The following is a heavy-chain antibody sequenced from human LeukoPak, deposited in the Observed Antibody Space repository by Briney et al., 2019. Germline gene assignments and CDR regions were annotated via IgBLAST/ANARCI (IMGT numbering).Heavy chain of an antibody. CDR3: ARPPPAAAGKRGTGYYYMDV. CDR1: GYTFTSYD. CDR2: MNPNSGNT. Sequence: ASVKVSCKASGYTFTSYDINWVRQATGQGLEWMGWMNPNSGNTGYAQKFQGRVTMTRNTSISTAYMELSSLRSEDTAVYYCARPPPAAAGKRGTGYYYMDVWGKGTTVTVSS. J-gene: IGHJ6*03. V-gene: IGHV1-8*01. D-gene: IGHD6-13*01.